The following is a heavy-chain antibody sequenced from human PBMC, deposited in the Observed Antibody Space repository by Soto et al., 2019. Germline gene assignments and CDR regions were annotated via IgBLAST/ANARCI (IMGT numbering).Heavy chain of an antibody. CDR2: INPNSGST. V-gene: IGHV1-46*01. CDR1: GYTFTNYY. Sequence: ASVKVSCKASGYTFTNYYIDWVRQAPGQGLEWMGIINPNSGSTSYAQKFQGRVTMTRNTSISTAYMELSSLRSEDTAVYYCARASVESGYDYDYYYYYYYMDVWGKGTTVTVSS. CDR3: ARASVESGYDYDYYYYYYYMDV. D-gene: IGHD5-12*01. J-gene: IGHJ6*03.